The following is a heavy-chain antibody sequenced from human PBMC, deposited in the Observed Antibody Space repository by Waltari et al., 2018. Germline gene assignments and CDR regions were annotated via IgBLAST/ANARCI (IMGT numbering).Heavy chain of an antibody. V-gene: IGHV1-69*05. CDR1: AGTFSSYA. D-gene: IGHD1-26*01. Sequence: QVQLVQSGAEVKKPGSSVKVSCKASAGTFSSYAISWVRQAPGQGLEWMGGIIPIFGTANYAQKFQGRVTITTDESTSTAYMELSSLRSEDTAVYYCARASRVMGYSGSYYYIDYWGQGTLVTVSS. CDR2: IIPIFGTA. CDR3: ARASRVMGYSGSYYYIDY. J-gene: IGHJ4*02.